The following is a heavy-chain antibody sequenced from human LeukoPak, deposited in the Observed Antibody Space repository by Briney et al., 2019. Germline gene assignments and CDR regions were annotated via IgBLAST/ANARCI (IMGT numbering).Heavy chain of an antibody. CDR2: ISAFYGNT. CDR1: GYTFTSYG. J-gene: IGHJ4*02. V-gene: IGHV1-18*01. D-gene: IGHD6-19*01. Sequence: ASVNVSCKASGYTFTSYGISWVRQAPGQGLEWVGWISAFYGNTNYAQKVQGRVTMTTDTSTSTAYMELRSLRSDDTAVYYCARDFPNEQWLDPYYFDYWGQGTLVTVSS. CDR3: ARDFPNEQWLDPYYFDY.